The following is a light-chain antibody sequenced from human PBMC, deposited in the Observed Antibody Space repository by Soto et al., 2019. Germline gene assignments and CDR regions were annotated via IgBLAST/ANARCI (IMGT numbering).Light chain of an antibody. V-gene: IGKV1-33*01. CDR1: QDISNY. CDR2: DAS. J-gene: IGKJ4*01. Sequence: DLQMTPSPSSLSASVGDRVTITCQASQDISNYLNWYQQKPGKAPKLLIYDASNLETGVPSRFSGSGSGTDFTFTISSLQPEDIATYYCQQYYNRPLTFGGGTKVE. CDR3: QQYYNRPLT.